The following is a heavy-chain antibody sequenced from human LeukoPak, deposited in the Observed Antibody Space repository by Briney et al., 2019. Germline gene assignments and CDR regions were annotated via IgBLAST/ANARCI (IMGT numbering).Heavy chain of an antibody. CDR2: MYLSGTT. CDR3: AGLVGRYSSGLYYYYFDY. D-gene: IGHD3-22*01. J-gene: IGHJ4*02. Sequence: PSGPLSLTCTVSGDSINSLDLWSWVRQPPGKRLEWIGEMYLSGTTHSNPSVKSRVTISIDKSKNQFFLNLSSVTAADTAVYYCAGLVGRYSSGLYYYYFDYWGQGTLVTVSS. V-gene: IGHV4-4*02. CDR1: GDSINSLDL.